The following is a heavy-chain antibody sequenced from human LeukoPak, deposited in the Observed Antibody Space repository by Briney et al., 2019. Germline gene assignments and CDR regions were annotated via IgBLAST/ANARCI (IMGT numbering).Heavy chain of an antibody. J-gene: IGHJ4*02. CDR3: AREGSYYFDY. V-gene: IGHV3-48*03. Sequence: PEGSLRLSCAASGFSYSSYEMIWVRQAPGKGLEWMSYISSSGNTKYYTDSVKGRFTISRDNAKNSLYLQMNSRRAEDTAVYYCAREGSYYFDYWGQGTLVTVSS. CDR1: GFSYSSYE. CDR2: ISSSGNTK. D-gene: IGHD1-26*01.